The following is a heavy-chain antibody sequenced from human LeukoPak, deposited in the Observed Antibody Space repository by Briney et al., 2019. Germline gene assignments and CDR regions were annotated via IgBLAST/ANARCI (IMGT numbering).Heavy chain of an antibody. J-gene: IGHJ4*02. CDR3: ARFTRHHLPTPRY. CDR2: MNPETSGT. CDR1: GYIFTNYD. V-gene: IGHV1-8*01. D-gene: IGHD1-14*01. Sequence: ASVKVSCQTSGYIFTNYDINWVRQASGHGLEWMGWMNPETSGTQPAQKFQGRLTMTMDASAGTAYMELSSLTSDDTAVYYCARFTRHHLPTPRYWGRATLVSGPS.